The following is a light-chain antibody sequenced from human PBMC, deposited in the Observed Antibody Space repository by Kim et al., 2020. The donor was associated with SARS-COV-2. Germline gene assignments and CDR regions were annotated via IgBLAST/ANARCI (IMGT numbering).Light chain of an antibody. CDR1: QSVSSN. CDR3: QQYNNWPYS. CDR2: GAY. J-gene: IGKJ2*03. Sequence: EIVMTQSPATLSVSPGERATLSCRASQSVSSNLAWYRQKPGQAPRLLIYGAYTRATGIPARFSGSGSGTEFTLTISSLQSEDFAVYYCQQYNNWPYSFGQGTKLEI. V-gene: IGKV3-15*01.